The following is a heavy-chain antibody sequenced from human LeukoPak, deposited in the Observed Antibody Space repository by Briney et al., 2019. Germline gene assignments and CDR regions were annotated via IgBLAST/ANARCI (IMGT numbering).Heavy chain of an antibody. CDR1: GFTFSSYA. D-gene: IGHD6-19*01. CDR3: AGGSGWLIEQ. J-gene: IGHJ4*02. V-gene: IGHV3-30-3*01. CDR2: ISYDGSNK. Sequence: GGSLRLSCAASGFTFSSYAMHWVRQAPGKGLEWVAVISYDGSNKYYADSVKGRFTISRDNAKNSLSLQMNSLRVEDTAVYYCAGGSGWLIEQWGQGTLVTVSS.